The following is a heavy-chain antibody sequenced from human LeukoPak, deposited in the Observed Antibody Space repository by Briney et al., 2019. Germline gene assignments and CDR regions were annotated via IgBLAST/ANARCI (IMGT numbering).Heavy chain of an antibody. J-gene: IGHJ4*02. Sequence: PSETLSLTCTVPGGSISTYYWSWIRQPPGKGLEWIGYIYHSGSTNYNPSLKSRVTISVDTSKNQFSLKLGSVTAADTAVYYCARSIKGYYGSGSRTPYYFDYWGQGTLVTVSS. V-gene: IGHV4-59*01. CDR3: ARSIKGYYGSGSRTPYYFDY. CDR1: GGSISTYY. D-gene: IGHD3-10*01. CDR2: IYHSGST.